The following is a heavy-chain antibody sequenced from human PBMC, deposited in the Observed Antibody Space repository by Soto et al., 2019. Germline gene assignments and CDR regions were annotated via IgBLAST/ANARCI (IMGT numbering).Heavy chain of an antibody. V-gene: IGHV1-69*12. J-gene: IGHJ6*02. CDR2: IIPIFGTA. CDR1: GGTFSSYA. Sequence: QVQLVQSGAEVKKPGSSVKVSCKASGGTFSSYAISWVRQAPGQGLEWMGGIIPIFGTANYAQKFQGRVTITADESTSTAYMELVSLRSEDTAVYYCARAVLDWNDYYCYGMDVWGQGTTVTVSS. D-gene: IGHD1-1*01. CDR3: ARAVLDWNDYYCYGMDV.